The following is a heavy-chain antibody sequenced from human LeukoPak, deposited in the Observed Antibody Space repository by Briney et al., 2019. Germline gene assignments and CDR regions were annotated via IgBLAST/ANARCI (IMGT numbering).Heavy chain of an antibody. CDR1: GGTFSNYA. CDR2: IIPIFGTT. V-gene: IGHV1-69*05. J-gene: IGHJ3*02. CDR3: ARDRATTVTKSFAFDI. D-gene: IGHD4-17*01. Sequence: SVKVSCKASGGTFSNYAISWVRQAPGQGLEWMGGIIPIFGTTNYAQKFQGRVTITTDESTSTAYMELSSLRSEDTAVYYCARDRATTVTKSFAFDIWGQGTMVTVSS.